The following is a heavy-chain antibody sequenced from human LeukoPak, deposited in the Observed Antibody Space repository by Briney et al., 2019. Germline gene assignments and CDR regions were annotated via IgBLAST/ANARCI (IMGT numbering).Heavy chain of an antibody. D-gene: IGHD3-10*01. J-gene: IGHJ4*02. Sequence: SETLSLTCAVYGGSFSGYYWSWIRQPPGKGLEGIGEINHSGSTNYNPSLKSRVTISVDTSKNQFSQKLSSVTAADTAVYYCARGVWFGELYLDYWGQGTLVTVSS. CDR2: INHSGST. V-gene: IGHV4-34*01. CDR1: GGSFSGYY. CDR3: ARGVWFGELYLDY.